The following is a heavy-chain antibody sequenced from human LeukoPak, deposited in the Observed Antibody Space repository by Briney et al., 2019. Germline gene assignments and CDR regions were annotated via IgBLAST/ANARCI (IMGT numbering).Heavy chain of an antibody. D-gene: IGHD4-17*01. V-gene: IGHV4-34*01. CDR1: GGSFSGYY. Sequence: SETLSLTCAVYGGSFSGYYWSWIRQPPGKGPEWIGEINHSGYTNDSPSLKSRVTISIDTSRKQFSLNLRSVTVADTGIYYCTRMTTGHDYWGQGTLVTVSS. CDR2: INHSGYT. CDR3: TRMTTGHDY. J-gene: IGHJ4*02.